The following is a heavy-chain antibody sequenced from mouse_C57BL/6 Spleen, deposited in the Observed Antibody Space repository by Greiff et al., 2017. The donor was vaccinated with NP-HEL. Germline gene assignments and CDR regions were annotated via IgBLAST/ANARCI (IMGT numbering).Heavy chain of an antibody. J-gene: IGHJ2*01. Sequence: QVQLQQSGPELVKPGASVKISCKASGYAFSSSCMNWVKQRPGKGLEWIGRIYPGDGETNYTGKFKGKATLTADTSSSTAYMQLSSLTSEDSTVYYCARYTVTDYWGQGTTLTVSS. CDR2: IYPGDGET. V-gene: IGHV1-82*01. CDR1: GYAFSSSC. D-gene: IGHD1-1*01. CDR3: ARYTVTDY.